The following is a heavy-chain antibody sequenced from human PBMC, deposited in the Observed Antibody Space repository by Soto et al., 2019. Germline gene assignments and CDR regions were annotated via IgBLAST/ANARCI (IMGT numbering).Heavy chain of an antibody. Sequence: GGSLRLSCVASGLTFSDYGFHWVRQAPGKGLDWVAAISYDGSFVYYADSVRGRFTISRDNSRNTLDLQMNTLRHEDTAVYYCAKERGRNRNFAMDVWGQGTSVTVSS. V-gene: IGHV3-30*18. CDR1: GLTFSDYG. CDR2: ISYDGSFV. CDR3: AKERGRNRNFAMDV. D-gene: IGHD1-1*01. J-gene: IGHJ6*02.